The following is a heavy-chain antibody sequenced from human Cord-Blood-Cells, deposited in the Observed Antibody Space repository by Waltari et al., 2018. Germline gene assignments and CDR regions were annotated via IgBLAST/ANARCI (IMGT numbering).Heavy chain of an antibody. CDR3: AKDPQDCTNGVCYYWYFDL. J-gene: IGHJ2*01. CDR2: ISGSGGST. Sequence: EVQLVESGGGLVQPGGSLRLSCAASGFTFSSYAMSWVRQAPGKGLECGSAISGSGGSTNYADSVKGRFTISRDNAKNTLYLQINSLRAEDTAVYYCAKDPQDCTNGVCYYWYFDLWGRGTLVTVSS. CDR1: GFTFSSYA. V-gene: IGHV3-23*04. D-gene: IGHD2-8*01.